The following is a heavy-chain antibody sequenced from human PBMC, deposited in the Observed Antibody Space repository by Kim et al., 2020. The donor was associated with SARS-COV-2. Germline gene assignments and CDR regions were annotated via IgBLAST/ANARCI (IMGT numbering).Heavy chain of an antibody. J-gene: IGHJ6*03. CDR3: ARGKYSSSWYGRHYYMDV. Sequence: LKSRVTISVDTSKNQFSLKLSSVAAADTAVYYCARGKYSSSWYGRHYYMDVWGKGTTVTVSS. V-gene: IGHV4-34*01. D-gene: IGHD6-13*01.